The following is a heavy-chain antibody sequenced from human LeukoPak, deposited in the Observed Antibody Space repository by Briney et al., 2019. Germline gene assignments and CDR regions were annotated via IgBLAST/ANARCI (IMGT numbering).Heavy chain of an antibody. Sequence: GGSLRLSCAASGFTFSSHAMSLVRQAPGKGLEWVSAISGGGDNTYYADSVKGRFTISRDNSKNTLYLQMNSLRAEDTALYYCAKLTYYDFWSGYQYFQHWGQGTLVSVSS. CDR2: ISGGGDNT. V-gene: IGHV3-23*01. D-gene: IGHD3-3*01. CDR1: GFTFSSHA. CDR3: AKLTYYDFWSGYQYFQH. J-gene: IGHJ1*01.